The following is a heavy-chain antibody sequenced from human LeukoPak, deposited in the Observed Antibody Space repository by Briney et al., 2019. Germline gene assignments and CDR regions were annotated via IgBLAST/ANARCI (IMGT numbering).Heavy chain of an antibody. V-gene: IGHV3-30-3*01. CDR2: ISYDGSNK. CDR3: AKDLGVQWLVPYYSDY. Sequence: PGGSLRLSCAASGFTFSSYAMHWVRQAPGKGLEWVAVISYDGSNKYYADSVKGRFTISRDNSKNTLYLQMNSLRAEDTAVYYCAKDLGVQWLVPYYSDYWGQGTLVTVSS. CDR1: GFTFSSYA. D-gene: IGHD6-19*01. J-gene: IGHJ4*02.